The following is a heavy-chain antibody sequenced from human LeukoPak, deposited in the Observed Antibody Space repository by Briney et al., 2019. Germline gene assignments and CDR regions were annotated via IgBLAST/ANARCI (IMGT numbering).Heavy chain of an antibody. CDR2: INPNSGGT. V-gene: IGHV1-2*02. J-gene: IGHJ4*02. D-gene: IGHD2-2*01. CDR1: GYTFTGYY. CDR3: AREKSIVVVPAAMDY. Sequence: ASVKVSCKASGYTFTGYYMHWVRQAPGQGLEWMGWINPNSGGTNYAQKFQGRVTMTRDTSISTAYMELSRLRSDNTAVYYCAREKSIVVVPAAMDYWGQGTLVTVSS.